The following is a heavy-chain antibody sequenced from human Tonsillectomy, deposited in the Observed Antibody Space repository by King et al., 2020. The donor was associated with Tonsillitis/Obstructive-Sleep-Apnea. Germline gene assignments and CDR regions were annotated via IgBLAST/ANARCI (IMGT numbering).Heavy chain of an antibody. CDR1: GGSIRSRTYY. J-gene: IGHJ4*02. CDR2: SYYSGTT. Sequence: LQLQESGPGLVKPSETLSLTCTVSGGSIRSRTYYWGWIRQPPGKGLECIGCSYYSGTTYYNPSLRSRVTMSVDTSKNQFSLKLRSVTASDTAVHYCAKFWGGDGLRPPDYWGQGALVTASS. CDR3: AKFWGGDGLRPPDY. V-gene: IGHV4-39*01. D-gene: IGHD3-16*01.